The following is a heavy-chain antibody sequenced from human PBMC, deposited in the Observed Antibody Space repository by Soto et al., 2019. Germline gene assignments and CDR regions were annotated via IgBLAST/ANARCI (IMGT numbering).Heavy chain of an antibody. V-gene: IGHV1-69*12. CDR1: GGTFGNSA. J-gene: IGHJ6*02. CDR3: ARDKDRQQISGNYCYGMDV. CDR2: IMPIFPTP. Sequence: QVQLVQSGAEVKKPGSSVTVSCKASGGTFGNSAISWVRQAPGQGLEWMGGIMPIFPTPDYAQKFQGRVTITADESTSTAYEGLTSLRSEDTAVYYCARDKDRQQISGNYCYGMDVWGQGTTVTV. D-gene: IGHD1-26*01.